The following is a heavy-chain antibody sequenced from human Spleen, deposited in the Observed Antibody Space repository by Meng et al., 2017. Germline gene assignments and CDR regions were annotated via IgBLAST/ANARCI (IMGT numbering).Heavy chain of an antibody. V-gene: IGHV4-59*01. D-gene: IGHD2-2*01. CDR3: ARGGASSIWFDP. Sequence: QVQLQESGPGLVKPSETLSLTCTVSGVSISNYYWSWIRQPPGKGLEWIAFIHSSGSTNYSNYNPSLKSRVTISLDTSKNQFSLRLYSVTAADTAVYFCARGGASSIWFDPWGQGTLVTVSS. CDR2: IHSSGSTNYS. CDR1: GVSISNYY. J-gene: IGHJ5*02.